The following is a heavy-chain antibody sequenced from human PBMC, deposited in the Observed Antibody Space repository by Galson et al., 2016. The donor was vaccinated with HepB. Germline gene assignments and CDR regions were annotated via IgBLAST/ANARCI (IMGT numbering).Heavy chain of an antibody. CDR3: ARERGSSSWYGTSSMVSFEY. D-gene: IGHD6-13*01. J-gene: IGHJ4*02. Sequence: SLRLSCAASGFTVTANYMTWVRQKPGKGLEWVSVVYAGGKTYYADSVKGRFAVSRDISTNTMYLQMNSLRVEDTAIYYCARERGSSSWYGTSSMVSFEYWGQGTLVTVS. V-gene: IGHV3-66*01. CDR2: VYAGGKT. CDR1: GFTVTANY.